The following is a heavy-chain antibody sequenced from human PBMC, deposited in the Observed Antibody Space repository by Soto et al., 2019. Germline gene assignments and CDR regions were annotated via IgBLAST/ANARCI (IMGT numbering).Heavy chain of an antibody. J-gene: IGHJ4*02. Sequence: ASVKVSCKASGYTFTSYAMHWVRQAPGQRLEWMGWIDAGNGNTKYSQKFQGRVTITRDTSASTAYMELSSLRSEDTAVYYCGRVTPPTGYYDSSGLSDYWGQGTLVTVSS. CDR1: GYTFTSYA. CDR3: GRVTPPTGYYDSSGLSDY. CDR2: IDAGNGNT. V-gene: IGHV1-3*01. D-gene: IGHD3-22*01.